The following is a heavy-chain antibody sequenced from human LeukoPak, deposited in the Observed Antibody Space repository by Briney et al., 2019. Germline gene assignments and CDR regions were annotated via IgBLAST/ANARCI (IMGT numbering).Heavy chain of an antibody. V-gene: IGHV3-33*01. Sequence: GGSLRLSCAASGVIFSSYGMHWVRQAPGKGREWVAVIWSDASNTYYTVSVKGRFIISRDNSKNTLYLQMNSLRAEDTAVYYCARTYNIRYFDTWGQGTLVTVSS. D-gene: IGHD1-1*01. J-gene: IGHJ4*02. CDR1: GVIFSSYG. CDR3: ARTYNIRYFDT. CDR2: IWSDASNT.